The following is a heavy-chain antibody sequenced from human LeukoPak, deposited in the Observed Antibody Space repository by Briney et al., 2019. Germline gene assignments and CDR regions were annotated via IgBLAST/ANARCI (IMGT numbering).Heavy chain of an antibody. CDR3: AKDPGYCSGGSCYPYVDY. CDR2: IKSDGSST. Sequence: GGSLRLSCAASGFAFSTYWMHWVRQAPGKGLVWVSLIKSDGSSTNYADSVKGRFTISRDNSKNTLYLQMNSLRAEDTAVYYCAKDPGYCSGGSCYPYVDYWGQGTLVTVSP. J-gene: IGHJ4*02. CDR1: GFAFSTYW. V-gene: IGHV3-74*01. D-gene: IGHD2-15*01.